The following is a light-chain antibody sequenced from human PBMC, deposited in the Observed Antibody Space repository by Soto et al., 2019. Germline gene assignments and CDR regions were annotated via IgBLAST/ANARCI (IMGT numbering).Light chain of an antibody. Sequence: DIQLTQSPSLLSASVGDRVTITCRASQDISSYLAWYQQKPGRAPELLIHGAHSLHSGVPSRFRGSGSGTEFSLTISSLHPDDFATYYCQQLNSYPLSFGGGTKVDIK. J-gene: IGKJ4*01. CDR3: QQLNSYPLS. CDR1: QDISSY. V-gene: IGKV1-9*01. CDR2: GAH.